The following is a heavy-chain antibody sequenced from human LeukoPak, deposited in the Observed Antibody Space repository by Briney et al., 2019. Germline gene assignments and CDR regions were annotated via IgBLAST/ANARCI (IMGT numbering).Heavy chain of an antibody. CDR2: IYYTGNT. V-gene: IGHV4-30-4*07. CDR1: GGSISSGGYS. Sequence: SQPLSLTCSVSGGSISSGGYSWSWIRQPPGKAMEFIAYIYYTGNTDFNPSLKSRVTISVDTSKNQFSLKLSSVTAADTAVYYGARVLAAAGNNWFDPWGQGTLVTVSS. J-gene: IGHJ5*02. D-gene: IGHD6-13*01. CDR3: ARVLAAAGNNWFDP.